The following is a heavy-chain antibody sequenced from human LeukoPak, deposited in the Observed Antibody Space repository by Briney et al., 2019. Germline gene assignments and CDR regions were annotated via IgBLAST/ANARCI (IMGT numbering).Heavy chain of an antibody. J-gene: IGHJ4*02. Sequence: ASVKVSCKASGYDFINYGISWVRQAPGQRLEWMGWRSIYNGNTDYKLQGRVTMTTDTSTSTAYMEVRSLRSDDTAVYYCARGGPFPSSSSSREYYLDYWGQGTLVTVSS. CDR1: GYDFINYG. CDR2: RSIYNGNT. CDR3: ARGGPFPSSSSSREYYLDY. D-gene: IGHD6-6*01. V-gene: IGHV1-18*01.